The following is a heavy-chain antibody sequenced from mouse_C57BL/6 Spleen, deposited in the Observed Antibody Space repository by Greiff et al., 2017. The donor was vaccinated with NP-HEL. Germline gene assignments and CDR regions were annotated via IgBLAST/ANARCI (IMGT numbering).Heavy chain of an antibody. J-gene: IGHJ1*03. V-gene: IGHV1-55*01. Sequence: QVQLKQPGAELVKPGASVKMSCKASGYTFTSYWITWVKQRPGQGLEWIGDIYPGSGSTNYNEKFKSKATLTVDTSSSTAYMQLSSLTSEDAAVYYCALMVTTYFDVWGTGTTVTVSS. CDR2: IYPGSGST. D-gene: IGHD2-2*01. CDR1: GYTFTSYW. CDR3: ALMVTTYFDV.